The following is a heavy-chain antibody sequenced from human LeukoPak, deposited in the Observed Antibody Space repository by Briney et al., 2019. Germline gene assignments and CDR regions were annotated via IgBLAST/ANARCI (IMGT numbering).Heavy chain of an antibody. V-gene: IGHV1-69*05. J-gene: IGHJ4*02. Sequence: ASVKVFCKASGGTFSSYAISWVRQAPGQGLEWMGGIIPIFGTANYAQKFQGRVTMTTDTSTSTAYMELRSLRSDDTAVYYCALGYGPSYWGQGTLVTVSS. CDR2: IIPIFGTA. CDR1: GGTFSSYA. D-gene: IGHD4-17*01. CDR3: ALGYGPSY.